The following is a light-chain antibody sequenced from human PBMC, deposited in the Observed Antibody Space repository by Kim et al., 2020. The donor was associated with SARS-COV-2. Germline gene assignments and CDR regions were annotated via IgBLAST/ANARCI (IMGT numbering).Light chain of an antibody. J-gene: IGKJ1*01. CDR1: QSVSSF. CDR3: LQNKIWPRT. CDR2: GAS. V-gene: IGKV3-15*01. Sequence: EIVMTQSPATLSVSPGERATLSCRASQSVSSFLAWYQQKPGQAPRLLIYGASTRATGIPARFSGSGSGTEFTLTISSLQSEDFAVYYCLQNKIWPRTLGQRTKVDIK.